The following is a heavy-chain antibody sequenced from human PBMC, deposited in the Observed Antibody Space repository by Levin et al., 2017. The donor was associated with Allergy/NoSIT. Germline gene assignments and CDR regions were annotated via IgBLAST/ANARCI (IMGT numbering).Heavy chain of an antibody. J-gene: IGHJ4*02. CDR3: ARSLRLRGFDY. V-gene: IGHV4-34*01. CDR1: GGSFSGYY. D-gene: IGHD3-10*01. CDR2: INHSEST. Sequence: SETLSLTCAVYGGSFSGYYWSWIRQPPGKGLEWIGEINHSESTNYNPSLKSQVTISVDTSKNQFSLKLSSVTAADTAVYYCARSLRLRGFDYWGQGTLVSVSS.